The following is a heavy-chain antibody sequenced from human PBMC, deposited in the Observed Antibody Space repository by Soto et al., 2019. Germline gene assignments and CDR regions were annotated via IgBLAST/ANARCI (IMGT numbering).Heavy chain of an antibody. Sequence: GGSLRLSCAAPGFTIGDFWMSWVRQAPGKGLEWVANIKQDGSEKYYVGSVKGRFTISRDSAKNSLYLQMDNLRGEDTAVYYCVRTVVVVVPYSFAPWGQGTLVPVSS. CDR3: VRTVVVVVPYSFAP. J-gene: IGHJ5*02. CDR2: IKQDGSEK. V-gene: IGHV3-7*01. D-gene: IGHD3-22*01. CDR1: GFTIGDFW.